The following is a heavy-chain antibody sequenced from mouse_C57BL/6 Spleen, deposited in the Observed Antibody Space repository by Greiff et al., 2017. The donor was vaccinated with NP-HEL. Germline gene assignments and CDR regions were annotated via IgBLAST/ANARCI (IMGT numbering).Heavy chain of an antibody. CDR2: IDPSDSYT. CDR3: ARKGYYGSLDY. J-gene: IGHJ2*01. Sequence: QVQLQQPGAELVMPGASVKLSCKASGYTFTSYWMHWVKQRPGQGLEWIGEIDPSDSYTNSNQKFKGKSTLTVDKSSSTAYMQLSSLTSEDSAVYYCARKGYYGSLDYWGQGTTLTVSS. CDR1: GYTFTSYW. V-gene: IGHV1-69*01. D-gene: IGHD1-1*01.